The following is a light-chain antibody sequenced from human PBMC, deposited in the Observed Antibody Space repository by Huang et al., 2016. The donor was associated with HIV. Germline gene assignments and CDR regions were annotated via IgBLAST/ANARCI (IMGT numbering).Light chain of an antibody. V-gene: IGKV1-33*01. CDR2: DAS. CDR1: QAIGKY. Sequence: DIQMTQSPSSLSGSVGDRVTITCQASQAIGKYLNWYHQKPGKAPKLLIYDASNLETGVPSRFSGSGSGADFTFTITSLQPEDCATYYCQQYDNPPYTFGQGTKLEIK. J-gene: IGKJ2*01. CDR3: QQYDNPPYT.